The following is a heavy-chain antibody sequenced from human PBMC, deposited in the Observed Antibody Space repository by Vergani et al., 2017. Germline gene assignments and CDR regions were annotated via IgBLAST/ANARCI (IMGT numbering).Heavy chain of an antibody. Sequence: QVQLQQWGAGLLKPSETLSLTCAVHGGSFSGYYWSWIRQPPGKGLEWIGEINHSGSTYYTPSLKRRVTISVDTSKNQFSLKLSSVTAADTAVYYCARVAYPPIYCSSTSCYTGAFDIWGQGTMVTVSS. D-gene: IGHD2-2*02. CDR1: GGSFSGYY. CDR3: ARVAYPPIYCSSTSCYTGAFDI. J-gene: IGHJ3*02. CDR2: INHSGST. V-gene: IGHV4-34*01.